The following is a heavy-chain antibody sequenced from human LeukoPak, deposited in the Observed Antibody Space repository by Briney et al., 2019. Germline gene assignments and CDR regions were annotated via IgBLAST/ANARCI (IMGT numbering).Heavy chain of an antibody. Sequence: PGGSLRLSCAASGFTFSSHAMHWVRQAPGKGLEWVAVISYDGSNKYYADSVKGRFTISRDNSKNTLYLQMNSLRAEDTAVYYCARGSRDGYNYSGFDPWSQGTLVTVSS. CDR2: ISYDGSNK. CDR3: ARGSRDGYNYSGFDP. J-gene: IGHJ5*02. CDR1: GFTFSSHA. V-gene: IGHV3-30-3*01. D-gene: IGHD5-24*01.